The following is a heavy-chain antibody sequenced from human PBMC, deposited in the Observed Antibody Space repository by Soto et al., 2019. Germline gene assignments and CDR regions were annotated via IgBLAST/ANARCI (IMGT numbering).Heavy chain of an antibody. Sequence: QVQLVESGGGVVQPGRSLRLSCAASGFTFSSYGMHWVRQAPGKGLEWVAVIWYDGSNKYYADSVKGRFTISRDNSKNTLYLQMNSLRAEDTAVYYCAREPNSSSWYVYWFEPWGQGTLVTVSS. D-gene: IGHD6-13*01. CDR1: GFTFSSYG. J-gene: IGHJ5*02. CDR3: AREPNSSSWYVYWFEP. CDR2: IWYDGSNK. V-gene: IGHV3-33*01.